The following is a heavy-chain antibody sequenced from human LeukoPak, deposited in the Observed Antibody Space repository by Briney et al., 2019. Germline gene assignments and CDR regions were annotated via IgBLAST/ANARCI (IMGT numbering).Heavy chain of an antibody. Sequence: SVTVSCKASGGTFISYAISWVRQAPGQGLEWMGRIIPILGIANYAQKFQGRVTITADKSTSTAYMELSSLRSEDTAVYYCARRYCSGGSCYCADWGQGTLVTVSS. D-gene: IGHD2-15*01. CDR2: IIPILGIA. CDR3: ARRYCSGGSCYCAD. CDR1: GGTFISYA. V-gene: IGHV1-69*04. J-gene: IGHJ4*02.